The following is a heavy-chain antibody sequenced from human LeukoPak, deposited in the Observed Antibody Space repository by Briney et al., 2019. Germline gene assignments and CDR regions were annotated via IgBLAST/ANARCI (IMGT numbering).Heavy chain of an antibody. CDR1: GGTFSSYA. D-gene: IGHD5-24*01. V-gene: IGHV1-69*13. CDR2: IIPIFGTA. CDR3: ARKRRDGYINPFDY. J-gene: IGHJ4*02. Sequence: SVTVSCTASGGTFSSYAISWVRQAPGQGLEWMGGIIPIFGTANYAQKFQGRVTITADESTSTAYMELSSLRSEDTAVYYCARKRRDGYINPFDYWGQGTLVTVSS.